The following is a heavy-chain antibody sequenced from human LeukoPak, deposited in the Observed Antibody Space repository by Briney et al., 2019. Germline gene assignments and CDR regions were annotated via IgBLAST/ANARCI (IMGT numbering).Heavy chain of an antibody. CDR1: GYRFTTYW. Sequence: GESLNIPCKGSGYRFTTYWIAWVRQMPGKGLERMGIIYPADSDTRYSPSFQGQVTISADKSISTAYLQWSSLKASDTAIYYCARQLSSDDPLDGWGQGTLVTVSS. J-gene: IGHJ4*02. CDR3: ARQLSSDDPLDG. CDR2: IYPADSDT. D-gene: IGHD6-19*01. V-gene: IGHV5-51*01.